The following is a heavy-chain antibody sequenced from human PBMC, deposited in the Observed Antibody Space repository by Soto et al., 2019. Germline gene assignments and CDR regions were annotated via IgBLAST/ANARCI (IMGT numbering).Heavy chain of an antibody. Sequence: QVQLVQSGAEVKKPGSSVKVSCKASGGTFSSYTISWVRQAPGQGLEWMGRIIPILGIANYAQKFSGRVTXTXDXXTSTAYMVLSSLRSEDTAVYYCARGQHLVNYGMDVWGQGTTVTVSS. CDR1: GGTFSSYT. CDR2: IIPILGIA. V-gene: IGHV1-69*02. J-gene: IGHJ6*02. D-gene: IGHD6-13*01. CDR3: ARGQHLVNYGMDV.